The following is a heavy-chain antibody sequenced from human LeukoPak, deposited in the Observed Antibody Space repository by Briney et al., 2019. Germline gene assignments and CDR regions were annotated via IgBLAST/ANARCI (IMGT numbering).Heavy chain of an antibody. Sequence: SVKASCKASGGTFSSYAISWVRQAPGQGLEWMGGIIPIFGTANYAQKFQGRVTITADESTSTAYMELSSLRSEDTAVYYCARGGIAAAGSFDYWGQGTLVTVSS. CDR2: IIPIFGTA. CDR3: ARGGIAAAGSFDY. J-gene: IGHJ4*02. V-gene: IGHV1-69*13. CDR1: GGTFSSYA. D-gene: IGHD6-13*01.